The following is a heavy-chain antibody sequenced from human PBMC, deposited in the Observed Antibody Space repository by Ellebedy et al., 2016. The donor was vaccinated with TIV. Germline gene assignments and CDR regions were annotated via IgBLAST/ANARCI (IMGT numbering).Heavy chain of an antibody. CDR2: IKQDGSEK. CDR3: ASWFGGENY. J-gene: IGHJ4*02. CDR1: GLTFSSYW. V-gene: IGHV3-7*03. D-gene: IGHD3-10*01. Sequence: PGGSLRLSCAASGLTFSSYWMSWVRQAPGKGLEWVTNIKQDGSEKYYVDSVKGRFTISRDNAKNSLYLQMNSLRAEDTAVYYCASWFGGENYWGKGALVTVSS.